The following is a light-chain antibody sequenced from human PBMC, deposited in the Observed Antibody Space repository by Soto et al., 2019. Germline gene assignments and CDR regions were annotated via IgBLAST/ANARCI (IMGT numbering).Light chain of an antibody. J-gene: IGKJ3*01. V-gene: IGKV3-20*01. CDR2: GAS. Sequence: EIVLTQSPGTLSLSPGERATLSCRASQSVSSSYLAWYQQKPGQAPRLLIYGASSRATGIPDRFSGSGSGTVFTLNISRLEPKYFPVSYCQQYGSSIFTLGPGTKVDIK. CDR3: QQYGSSIFT. CDR1: QSVSSSY.